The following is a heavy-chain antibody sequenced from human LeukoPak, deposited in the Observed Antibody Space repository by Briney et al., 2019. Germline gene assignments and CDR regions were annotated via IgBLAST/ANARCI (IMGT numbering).Heavy chain of an antibody. J-gene: IGHJ3*02. CDR3: ASFGSSGWYLGAFDI. Sequence: SETLSLTCAVSGYSISSGYYWGWIRQPPGKGLEWIGSIYHSGSTYYNPSLKSRVTISVDTSKNQFSLKLSSVTAADTAVYYCASFGSSGWYLGAFDIWGQGTMVTVSS. D-gene: IGHD6-19*01. CDR1: GYSISSGYY. V-gene: IGHV4-38-2*01. CDR2: IYHSGST.